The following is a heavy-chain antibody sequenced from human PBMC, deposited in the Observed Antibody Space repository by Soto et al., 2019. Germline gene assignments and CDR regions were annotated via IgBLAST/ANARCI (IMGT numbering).Heavy chain of an antibody. V-gene: IGHV1-8*01. CDR2: MNPNSGNT. Sequence: ASVKVSCKASGYTFASYDINWVRQATGQGLEWMGWMNPNSGNTGYAQKFQGRVTMTRNTSISTAYMELSSLRSEDTAVYYCARGYDFWSGYPFNYYYYYMDVWGKGTTVTVS. J-gene: IGHJ6*03. CDR3: ARGYDFWSGYPFNYYYYYMDV. D-gene: IGHD3-3*01. CDR1: GYTFASYD.